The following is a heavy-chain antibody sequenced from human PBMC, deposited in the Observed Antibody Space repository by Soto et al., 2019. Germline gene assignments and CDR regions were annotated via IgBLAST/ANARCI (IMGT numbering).Heavy chain of an antibody. CDR1: GGSFSGYY. D-gene: IGHD4-17*01. CDR2: INHSGST. V-gene: IGHV4-34*01. CDR3: ARGYGGPPLGS. Sequence: QVQLQQWGAGLLKPSETLSLTCAVYGGSFSGYYWSWIRQPPGEGLEWLGEINHSGSTKYNPSLKRRVTISVDTSKNQFSLTLSSVTAAYTAVYDCARGYGGPPLGSWGQGTLVTVSS. J-gene: IGHJ5*02.